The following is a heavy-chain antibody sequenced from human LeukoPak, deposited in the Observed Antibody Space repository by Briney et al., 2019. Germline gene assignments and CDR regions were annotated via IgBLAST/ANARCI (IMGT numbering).Heavy chain of an antibody. CDR3: ARGGVGTMIVVVIIT. D-gene: IGHD3-22*01. V-gene: IGHV3-30*03. CDR2: ISYDGSNK. CDR1: GFTFSSYG. J-gene: IGHJ4*02. Sequence: PGGSLRLSCAASGFTFSSYGMHWVRQAPGKGLEWVAVISYDGSNKYYADSVKGRFTISRDNSKNTLYLQMNSLRAEDTAVYYCARGGVGTMIVVVIITWGQGTLVTVSS.